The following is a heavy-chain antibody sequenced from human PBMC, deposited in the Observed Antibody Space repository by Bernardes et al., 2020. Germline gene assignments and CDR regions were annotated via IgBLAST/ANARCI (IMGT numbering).Heavy chain of an antibody. CDR1: GCTFSSYA. Sequence: GGSLRLSCAASGCTFSSYAMSWVRQAPGKGLEWVSAISGSGGSTYYADSVKGRFTISRDNSKNTLYLQMNSLRAEDTAVYYCAKDRGYGDYQDYWGQGTLVTVSS. CDR3: AKDRGYGDYQDY. V-gene: IGHV3-23*01. D-gene: IGHD4-17*01. CDR2: ISGSGGST. J-gene: IGHJ4*02.